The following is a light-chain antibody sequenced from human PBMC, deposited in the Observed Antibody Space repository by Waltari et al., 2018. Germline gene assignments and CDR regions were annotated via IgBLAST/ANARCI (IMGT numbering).Light chain of an antibody. CDR2: EDN. CDR3: QSYDSSNQV. J-gene: IGLJ6*01. V-gene: IGLV6-57*03. Sequence: NFMLTQPHSVSESPGKTVTISCTRSSGNLASNSVPWYQQRPGSAPTTVIYEDNQRPSGVPDRFSGSIDSSSNSASLTISGLKTEDEADYYCQSYDSSNQVFGSGTKVTVL. CDR1: SGNLASNS.